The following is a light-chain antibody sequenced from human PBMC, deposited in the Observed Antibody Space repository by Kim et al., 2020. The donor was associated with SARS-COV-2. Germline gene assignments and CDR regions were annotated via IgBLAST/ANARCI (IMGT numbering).Light chain of an antibody. J-gene: IGKJ4*01. Sequence: AVVGERVTTSCGGRQSRGNWLAWYQQKPGKTHNLLNYDASSLESGVPSSSSGSGSATDFTLTISSLQPDDFATYYCQQYNDYPLTFGGGTKVEIK. CDR3: QQYNDYPLT. V-gene: IGKV1-5*01. CDR2: DAS. CDR1: QSRGNW.